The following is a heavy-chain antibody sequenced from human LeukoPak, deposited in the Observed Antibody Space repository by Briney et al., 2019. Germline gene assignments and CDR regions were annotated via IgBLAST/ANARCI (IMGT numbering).Heavy chain of an antibody. J-gene: IGHJ4*02. V-gene: IGHV4-59*01. CDR2: IYYSGST. CDR3: ARDTVRGGSSGVIDY. D-gene: IGHD2-15*01. Sequence: SETLSLTCTVSGGSISSYYWSWIRQPPGKGLEWIGYIYYSGSTNYNPSLKSRVTISVDTSKNQFSLKLSSVTAADTAVYYYARDTVRGGSSGVIDYWGQGTLVTVSS. CDR1: GGSISSYY.